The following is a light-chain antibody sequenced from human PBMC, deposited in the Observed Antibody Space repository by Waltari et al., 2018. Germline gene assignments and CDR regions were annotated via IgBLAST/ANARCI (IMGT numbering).Light chain of an antibody. J-gene: IGLJ3*02. CDR1: SGHSSNI. CDR2: VKRDGSH. V-gene: IGLV4-69*01. CDR3: QTGGHGTWV. Sequence: QLVLTQSPSASASLGASVKLTCTLSSGHSSNIIAWLQQKPEKGPRYLMRVKRDGSHSKGDEIPDLCSGPSSGAERYLTIPTVQSEDEADYYCQTGGHGTWVFGGGTKLTVL.